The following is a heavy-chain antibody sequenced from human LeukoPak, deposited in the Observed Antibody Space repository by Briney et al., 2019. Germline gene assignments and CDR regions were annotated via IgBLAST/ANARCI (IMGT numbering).Heavy chain of an antibody. D-gene: IGHD2-15*01. CDR2: ISSNGGST. Sequence: PGGSLRLSCTTSGFTFSNYAMSWVRQAPGKGLEYVSAISSNGGSTYYADSVKGRFTISRDNSKNTLYLQMSSLRAEDTAVYYCVSTLKGVAAPFDYWGQGTLVTVSS. CDR3: VSTLKGVAAPFDY. CDR1: GFTFSNYA. V-gene: IGHV3-64D*06. J-gene: IGHJ4*02.